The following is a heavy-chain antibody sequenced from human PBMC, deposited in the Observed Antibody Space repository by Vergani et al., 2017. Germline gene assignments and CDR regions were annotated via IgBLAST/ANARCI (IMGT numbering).Heavy chain of an antibody. J-gene: IGHJ3*01. CDR3: ARDPTMVDYYDSSGYRTPGAFDL. D-gene: IGHD3-22*01. CDR1: GFTFSSYW. Sequence: EVQLVESGGGLVQPGGSLRLSCAASGFTFSSYWMSWVRQAPGKGLEWVANIKQDGSEKYYVDSVKGRFTISRDNAKNSLYLLMNSLRAEDTAVYYCARDPTMVDYYDSSGYRTPGAFDLWGQGTMVTVSS. CDR2: IKQDGSEK. V-gene: IGHV3-7*03.